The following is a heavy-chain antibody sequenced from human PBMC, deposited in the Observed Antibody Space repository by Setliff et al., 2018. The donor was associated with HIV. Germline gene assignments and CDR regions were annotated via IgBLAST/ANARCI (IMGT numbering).Heavy chain of an antibody. Sequence: ASVKVSCKASGDTFNNCAVTRVRQAPGQGLEWMGWISAYNGNTNYAQKLQDRVTMATDTSTSTAYMELRSLRSDDSAMYYCVRVGRGGYYYDAFDFWGQGTMVTVSS. J-gene: IGHJ3*01. CDR2: ISAYNGNT. CDR3: VRVGRGGYYYDAFDF. D-gene: IGHD3-3*01. V-gene: IGHV1-18*01. CDR1: GDTFNNCA.